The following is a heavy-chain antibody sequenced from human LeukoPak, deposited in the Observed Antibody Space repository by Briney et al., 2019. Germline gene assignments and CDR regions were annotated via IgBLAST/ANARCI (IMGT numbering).Heavy chain of an antibody. V-gene: IGHV3-23*01. CDR3: AREPLSLDY. D-gene: IGHD1-14*01. CDR1: GYTFSSYA. J-gene: IGHJ4*02. CDR2: ISGSGGTT. Sequence: GGSLRLSCAASGYTFSSYAMSWVRQAPGKGLEWVSAISGSGGTTYYADSVKGRFTISRDNANNSVFLQMNSLRAEDTAVYYCAREPLSLDYWGQGTLVTVSS.